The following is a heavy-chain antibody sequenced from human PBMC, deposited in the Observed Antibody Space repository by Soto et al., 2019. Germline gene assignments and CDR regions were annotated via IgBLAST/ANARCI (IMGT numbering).Heavy chain of an antibody. CDR1: GFTFSSYA. CDR2: ISGSGGST. D-gene: IGHD3-10*01. Sequence: GGSLRLSCAASGFTFSSYAMNWVRQAPGKGLEWVSAISGSGGSTYYADSVKGRFTISWDSSKNTLYLQMNSLRDEDTAVYYCAKGLGASMVRGVTNFDYWGQGTLVTVSS. J-gene: IGHJ4*02. V-gene: IGHV3-23*01. CDR3: AKGLGASMVRGVTNFDY.